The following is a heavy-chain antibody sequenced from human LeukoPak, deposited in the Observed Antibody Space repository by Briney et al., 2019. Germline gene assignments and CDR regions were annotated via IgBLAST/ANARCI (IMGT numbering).Heavy chain of an antibody. CDR3: ARGSVQLWLRDTYYYMDV. Sequence: GGSLRLSCAAFGFTFHDYAMNWVRQVPGRGLEWVSGINWNGRITEYADSVKDRFTISRQNTKNSLYLYMNNLGGEDTALYFCARGSVQLWLRDTYYYMDVWGKGTTVTVSS. V-gene: IGHV3-20*04. D-gene: IGHD5-18*01. J-gene: IGHJ6*03. CDR1: GFTFHDYA. CDR2: INWNGRIT.